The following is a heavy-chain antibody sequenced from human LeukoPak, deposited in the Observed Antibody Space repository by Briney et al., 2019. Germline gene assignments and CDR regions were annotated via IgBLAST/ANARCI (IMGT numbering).Heavy chain of an antibody. D-gene: IGHD3-22*01. CDR1: GFTFSGSV. V-gene: IGHV3-33*06. CDR2: IWYDGINK. J-gene: IGHJ4*02. CDR3: AKGSMGYYDSSGYIHY. Sequence: GGSLRLSCAASGFTFSGSVVHWVRQAPGKGLEWVAVIWYDGINKYYADSVKGRFTISRDNSKNTLYLQMNSLRVEDTAVYYCAKGSMGYYDSSGYIHYWGQGTLVTVSS.